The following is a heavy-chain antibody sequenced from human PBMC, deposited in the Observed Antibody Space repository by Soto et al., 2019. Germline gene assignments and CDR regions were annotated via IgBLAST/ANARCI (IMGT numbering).Heavy chain of an antibody. CDR2: ISYDGSNK. V-gene: IGHV3-30-3*01. Sequence: SLRLSCAASGFTFSSYAMHWVRQAPGKGLEWVAVISYDGSNKYYADSVKGRFTISRDNSKNTLYLQMNSLRAEDTAVYYCARDLLYYDILTGHYYYGMDVWGQGTTVTVSS. CDR1: GFTFSSYA. J-gene: IGHJ6*02. CDR3: ARDLLYYDILTGHYYYGMDV. D-gene: IGHD3-9*01.